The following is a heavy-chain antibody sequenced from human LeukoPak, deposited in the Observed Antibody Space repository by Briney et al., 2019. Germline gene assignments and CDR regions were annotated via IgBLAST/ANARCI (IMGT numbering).Heavy chain of an antibody. CDR2: IYYSGST. V-gene: IGHV4-31*03. CDR3: ASKAGTSFDY. D-gene: IGHD2-2*01. Sequence: SETLSLTCTVSGGSISSGGYYWSWIRQHPGKGLEWIGYIYYSGSTYYDPSLKSRVTISVDTSKNQFSLKLSSVTAADTAVYYCASKAGTSFDYWGQGTLVTVSS. J-gene: IGHJ4*02. CDR1: GGSISSGGYY.